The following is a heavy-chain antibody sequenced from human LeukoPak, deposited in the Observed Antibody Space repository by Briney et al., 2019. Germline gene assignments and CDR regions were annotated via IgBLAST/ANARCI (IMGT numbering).Heavy chain of an antibody. Sequence: GGSLRLSCAASGFTFTDFWMTWVRQAPGKGLEWVANIKPDGRETYYSDSVKGRFTISRDNAQNSLHLDMNNLSAEDTAVYYCARDDSGWYSFDSRGQGTLVTVSS. V-gene: IGHV3-7*04. CDR1: GFTFTDFW. J-gene: IGHJ4*02. CDR2: IKPDGRET. D-gene: IGHD6-19*01. CDR3: ARDDSGWYSFDS.